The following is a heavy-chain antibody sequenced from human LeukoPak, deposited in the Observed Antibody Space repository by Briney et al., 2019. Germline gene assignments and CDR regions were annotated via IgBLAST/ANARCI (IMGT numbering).Heavy chain of an antibody. CDR2: IVAGSGNT. Sequence: VKVSCKASGFTFTSSAMQWVRQPRGQRLEWIGWIVAGSGNTNYAQKFQERFTITRDISTSTAYLQLSSLRSEDTAVYYCAAKSRSGYYYWGQGTLVTVSS. CDR1: GFTFTSSA. V-gene: IGHV1-58*02. J-gene: IGHJ4*02. D-gene: IGHD3-3*01. CDR3: AAKSRSGYYY.